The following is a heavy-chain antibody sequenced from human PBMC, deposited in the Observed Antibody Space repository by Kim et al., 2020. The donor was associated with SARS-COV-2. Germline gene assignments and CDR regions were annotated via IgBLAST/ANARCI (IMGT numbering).Heavy chain of an antibody. Sequence: SETLSLTCTVSGGSISSYYWSCIRQPPGKGLEWIGYIYYSGSTNYNPSLKSRVTISVDTSKNQFSLKLSSVTAADTAVYYCARRGGSGSYHDAFDIWGQG. CDR3: ARRGGSGSYHDAFDI. CDR2: IYYSGST. V-gene: IGHV4-59*08. CDR1: GGSISSYY. J-gene: IGHJ3*02. D-gene: IGHD3-10*01.